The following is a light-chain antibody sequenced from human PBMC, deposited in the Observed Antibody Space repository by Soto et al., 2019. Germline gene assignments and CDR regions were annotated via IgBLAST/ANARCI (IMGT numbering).Light chain of an antibody. CDR2: DAS. Sequence: IVDILFLRTISPVLGDRATXSCRASQSVSSYLACYQHKPGQSPRLLIYDASNRATGIPARFSGDWSGPDFNLTICSIGPEDFAICYCQQRSNGLPVTFSQFTGLDIK. V-gene: IGKV3-11*01. CDR1: QSVSSY. J-gene: IGKJ5*01. CDR3: QQRSNGLPVT.